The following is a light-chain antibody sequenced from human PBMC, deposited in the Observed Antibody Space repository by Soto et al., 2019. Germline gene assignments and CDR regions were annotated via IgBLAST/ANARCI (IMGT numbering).Light chain of an antibody. Sequence: IVMTQYPDSLAVSLGERATINCKSSQSVLYTSNNKNYLAWYQHKPGQPPKLLISWASSRESGVPDRFSGSGSGTDFTLTISSLHAEDVAGYYCQHYYSSPFTFGPGTKVDIK. CDR3: QHYYSSPFT. V-gene: IGKV4-1*01. J-gene: IGKJ3*01. CDR1: QSVLYTSNNKNY. CDR2: WAS.